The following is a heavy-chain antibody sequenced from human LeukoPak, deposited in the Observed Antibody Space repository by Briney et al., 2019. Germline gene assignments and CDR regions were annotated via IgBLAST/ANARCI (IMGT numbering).Heavy chain of an antibody. CDR3: AKAREAYCSSTSCYSFLDY. J-gene: IGHJ4*02. V-gene: IGHV3-30*02. CDR2: IRYDGSNK. Sequence: GGSLRLSCAASGFTFSSYGMHWVRQAPGKGLEWVAFIRYDGSNKYYADSVKGRFTISRDNSKNTLYLQMNSLRAEDAAVYYCAKAREAYCSSTSCYSFLDYWGQGTLVTVSS. D-gene: IGHD2-2*01. CDR1: GFTFSSYG.